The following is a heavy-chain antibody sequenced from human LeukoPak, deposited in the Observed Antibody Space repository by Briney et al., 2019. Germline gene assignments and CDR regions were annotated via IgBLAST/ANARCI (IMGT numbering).Heavy chain of an antibody. CDR2: INHSGST. V-gene: IGHV4-34*01. J-gene: IGHJ6*03. CDR3: ARVTDGYNWYYYYYMDV. Sequence: SETLSLTCAAYGGSFSGYYWSWIRQPPGKGLEWIGEINHSGSTNYNPSLKSRATISVDTSKNQFSLKLSSVTAADTAVYYCARVTDGYNWYYYYYMDVWGKGTTVTVSS. CDR1: GGSFSGYY. D-gene: IGHD5-24*01.